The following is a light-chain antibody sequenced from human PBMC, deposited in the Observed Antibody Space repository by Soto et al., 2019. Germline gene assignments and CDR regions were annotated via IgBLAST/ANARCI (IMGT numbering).Light chain of an antibody. CDR3: GSWDSSLSADV. V-gene: IGLV1-51*01. J-gene: IGLJ1*01. Sequence: QSAMTQPPSVSAAPGQKVTISCSGGSSNIGGNSVSWYQQLPGTAPKLLIYDDNKRPSGIPDRFSGSKSGTSATLGITGFQTGDEADYYCGSWDSSLSADVFGTGTKLTVL. CDR2: DDN. CDR1: SSNIGGNS.